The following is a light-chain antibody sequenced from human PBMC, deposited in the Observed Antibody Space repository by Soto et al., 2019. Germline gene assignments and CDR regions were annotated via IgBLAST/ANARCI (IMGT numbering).Light chain of an antibody. CDR2: KAS. V-gene: IGKV1-5*03. CDR1: QSIGSW. CDR3: QQYKNYWTYT. Sequence: DIQMTQSPSTLSASVGDRVTITCRASQSIGSWLAWYQQKPGKAPKLLIYKASNLETGVPSRFSASGSGTDFTLTITSLQPDDFATYYCQQYKNYWTYTFGQGTKLEIK. J-gene: IGKJ2*01.